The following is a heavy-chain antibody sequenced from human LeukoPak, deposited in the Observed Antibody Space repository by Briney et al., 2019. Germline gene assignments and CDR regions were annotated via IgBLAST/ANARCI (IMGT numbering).Heavy chain of an antibody. D-gene: IGHD6-19*01. CDR1: GYTFTSYD. J-gene: IGHJ4*02. Sequence: GASVKVFCKASGYTFTSYDINWVRQATGQGLEWMGWMNPNSGNTGYAQKFQGRVTMTRNTSISTAYMELSSLRSEDTAVYYCARRTMWDTNGWLSPDYWGQGTLVTVSS. V-gene: IGHV1-8*01. CDR2: MNPNSGNT. CDR3: ARRTMWDTNGWLSPDY.